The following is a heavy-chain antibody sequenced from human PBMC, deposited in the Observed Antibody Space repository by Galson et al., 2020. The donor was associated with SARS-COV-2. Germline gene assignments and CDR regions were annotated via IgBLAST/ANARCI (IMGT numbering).Heavy chain of an antibody. J-gene: IGHJ4*02. CDR3: ARARDYYDSGGYIEENHFDY. CDR1: GYTFSNYG. Sequence: ASVKVSCKTSGYTFSNYGITWVRQAPGQGLEWMGWISVKKGIRKYEQKFQGRVTMTTDTSTSTAYMELRSLTSDDTAVYYCARARDYYDSGGYIEENHFDYWGQGTLVTVSS. D-gene: IGHD3-22*01. CDR2: ISVKKGIR. V-gene: IGHV1-18*04.